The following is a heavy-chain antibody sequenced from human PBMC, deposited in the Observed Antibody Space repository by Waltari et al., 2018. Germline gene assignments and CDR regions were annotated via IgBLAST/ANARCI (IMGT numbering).Heavy chain of an antibody. Sequence: QVQLVESGGGVVQPGRSLRLSCAASGFTFSSYAMHWVRQAPGTGLEGVAVISYHGTYEDDADSVKGRFTISRDNAKNTLYLQMNSLRAEDTAVYYCARGGRDDSSGYYWGPFDYWGQGTLVTVSS. CDR2: ISYHGTYE. CDR3: ARGGRDDSSGYYWGPFDY. V-gene: IGHV3-30-3*01. J-gene: IGHJ4*02. CDR1: GFTFSSYA. D-gene: IGHD3-22*01.